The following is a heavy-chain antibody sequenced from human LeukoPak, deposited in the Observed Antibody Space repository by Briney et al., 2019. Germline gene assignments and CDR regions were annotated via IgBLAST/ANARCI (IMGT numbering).Heavy chain of an antibody. V-gene: IGHV3-23*01. CDR3: AKEQAYYYDRSGYYVEY. D-gene: IGHD3-22*01. CDR1: AFTFRSNA. Sequence: PWGAPLLSSGASAFTFRSNAMCRFIRAPREGGQGVSAFSGSSGSTYYAHSLKSRFTISRDTSRDTLYLQMSSVSAADTAIYYCAKEQAYYYDRSGYYVEYWGQGTLVTVSS. CDR2: FSGSSGST. J-gene: IGHJ4*02.